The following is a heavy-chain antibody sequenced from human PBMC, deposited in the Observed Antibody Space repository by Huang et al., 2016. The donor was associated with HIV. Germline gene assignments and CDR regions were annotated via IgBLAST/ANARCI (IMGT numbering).Heavy chain of an antibody. V-gene: IGHV1-18*04. J-gene: IGHJ4*02. CDR2: VSGYNSYT. CDR3: ARRVGSGWYGEIDY. D-gene: IGHD6-19*01. CDR1: GYTFKTHA. Sequence: QVQLLQSGAEVKKPGASVKISCKTSGYTFKTHAVSWVRQTPGKGLEWMGWVSGYNSYTTYSQRLQGRVTMTTDTSTNTVYMELRSQRSDDTAVYYCARRVGSGWYGEIDYWGQGTLVTVSS.